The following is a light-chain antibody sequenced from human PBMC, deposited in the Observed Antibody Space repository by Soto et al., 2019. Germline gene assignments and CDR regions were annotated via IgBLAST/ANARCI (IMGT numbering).Light chain of an antibody. V-gene: IGKV1-39*01. Sequence: EIQMMQSTPSLSASVVDRVTITCRASQSISSYLNWYQQKPGKAPKLLIYAASSLQSGVPSRFSGSGSGTDFTLTISSLQPEDFATYYCQQSYSTPITFGQRRRLEIK. CDR3: QQSYSTPIT. CDR2: AAS. CDR1: QSISSY. J-gene: IGKJ5*01.